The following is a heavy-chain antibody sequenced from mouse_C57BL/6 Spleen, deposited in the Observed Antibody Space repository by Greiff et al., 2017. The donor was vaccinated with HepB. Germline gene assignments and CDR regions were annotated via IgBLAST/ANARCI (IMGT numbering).Heavy chain of an antibody. CDR3: ALDYDFPWFAY. CDR1: GYTFTDYN. CDR2: INPNNGGT. V-gene: IGHV1-22*01. J-gene: IGHJ3*01. Sequence: EVQLQQSGPELVKPGASVKMSCKASGYTFTDYNMHWVKQSHGKSLEWIGYINPNNGGTSYNQKFKGKATLTVNKSSSTAYMELRSLTSEDSAVYYCALDYDFPWFAYWGQGTLVTVSA. D-gene: IGHD2-4*01.